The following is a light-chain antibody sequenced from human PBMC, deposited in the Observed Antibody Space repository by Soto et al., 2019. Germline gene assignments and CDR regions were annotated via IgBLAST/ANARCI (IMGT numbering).Light chain of an antibody. CDR1: QNIRCW. V-gene: IGKV1-5*03. CDR2: KAS. Sequence: DIQMTQSPSALSASVGDRVTITCRTSQNIRCWLAWYQQKPGKAPKLLIYKASTLESGVPSRFSGSGSGTEFTLAISSLQPDDFATYYCQQYHSYSWTFGQGTKVDIK. J-gene: IGKJ1*01. CDR3: QQYHSYSWT.